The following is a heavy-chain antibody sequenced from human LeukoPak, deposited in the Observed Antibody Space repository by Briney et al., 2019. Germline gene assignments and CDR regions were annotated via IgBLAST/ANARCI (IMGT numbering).Heavy chain of an antibody. CDR3: VRAPPYSSASWGYYGMDV. J-gene: IGHJ6*02. CDR1: GFTVGAYA. V-gene: IGHV3-66*01. D-gene: IGHD6-19*01. CDR2: IYDDNT. Sequence: GGSLRLSCAASGFTVGAYAMAWVRQAPGKGLEWVSTIYDDNTYYADSVKGRFTMSRENAKNSLYLQMNSLSAGDTAVYYCVRAPPYSSASWGYYGMDVWGQGTTVTVSS.